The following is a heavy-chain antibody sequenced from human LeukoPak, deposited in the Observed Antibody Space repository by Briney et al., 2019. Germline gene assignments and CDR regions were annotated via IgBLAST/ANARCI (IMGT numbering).Heavy chain of an antibody. CDR1: GGSIGSSSYY. Sequence: PSETLSLTCTVSGGSIGSSSYYWDWIRQSPGKGLEWIGNIFYSGSTHYNPSLESRVIISIDMSKNQFSLKLMSVTAADTAVYYCARAETVEATVFDYWGQGTLVTVSS. D-gene: IGHD1-26*01. CDR2: IFYSGST. J-gene: IGHJ4*02. V-gene: IGHV4-39*07. CDR3: ARAETVEATVFDY.